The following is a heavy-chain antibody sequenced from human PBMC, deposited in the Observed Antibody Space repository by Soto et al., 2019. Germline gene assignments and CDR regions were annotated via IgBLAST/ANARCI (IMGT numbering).Heavy chain of an antibody. CDR1: EFTFSNAW. Sequence: GGQLSHSCAASEFTFSNAWMNWVRQAPGKGLEWVGLIKSKTDGGTIDYPAPVKGRFIISRDDSTNTLYLQMNSLKTEDTAVYYCATAHPRGPDYWGQGTLVTGS. J-gene: IGHJ4*02. D-gene: IGHD5-12*01. CDR3: ATAHPRGPDY. CDR2: IKSKTDGGTI. V-gene: IGHV3-15*01.